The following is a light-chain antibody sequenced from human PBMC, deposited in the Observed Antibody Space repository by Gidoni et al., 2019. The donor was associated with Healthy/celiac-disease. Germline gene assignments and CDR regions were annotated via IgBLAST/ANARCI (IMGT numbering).Light chain of an antibody. Sequence: EIVMTQSPATLSVSPGERSTLSCRASQSVSSNLAWYQQKPGQAPRLLIYGASTSATGIPARLSGSGCGTEFTLTISSRQSEDVAVYYCQQYNNWTPYTFGQGTKLEIK. CDR1: QSVSSN. CDR3: QQYNNWTPYT. CDR2: GAS. J-gene: IGKJ2*01. V-gene: IGKV3-15*01.